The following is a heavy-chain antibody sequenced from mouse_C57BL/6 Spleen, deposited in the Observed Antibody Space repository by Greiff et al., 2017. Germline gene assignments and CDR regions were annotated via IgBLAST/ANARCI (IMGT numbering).Heavy chain of an antibody. Sequence: VLLQQSDAELVKPGASVKISCKVSGYTFTDHTIHWMKQRPERGLEWIGYIYPRDGSTKYNAKFKGKATLTADKSSSPAYMQLNSLTSEDSAVYFCAREYGSSYWYFDVWGTGTTVTVSA. CDR1: GYTFTDHT. CDR3: AREYGSSYWYFDV. V-gene: IGHV1-78*01. CDR2: IYPRDGST. J-gene: IGHJ1*03. D-gene: IGHD1-1*01.